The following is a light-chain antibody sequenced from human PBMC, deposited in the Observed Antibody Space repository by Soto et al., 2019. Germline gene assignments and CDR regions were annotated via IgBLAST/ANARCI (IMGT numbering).Light chain of an antibody. CDR3: AAWDDSLSGYV. CDR2: RNN. V-gene: IGLV1-47*01. J-gene: IGLJ1*01. Sequence: QLVLTQPHSASGTPGQRVTISCSGSSSNIGSNYVYWYQQLPGTAPKLLIYRNNQRPSGVPDRFSGSKSGTSASLAISGLRSEDEADYYCAAWDDSLSGYVFGTGTKLTVL. CDR1: SSNIGSNY.